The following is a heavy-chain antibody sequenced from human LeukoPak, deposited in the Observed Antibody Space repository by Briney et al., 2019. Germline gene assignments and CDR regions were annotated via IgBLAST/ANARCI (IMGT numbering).Heavy chain of an antibody. CDR1: GFSLSRNG. CDR2: ILSDGSYE. D-gene: IGHD3-22*01. V-gene: IGHV3-30*02. CDR3: ARDVALSTYHFDSSGLLDY. J-gene: IGHJ4*02. Sequence: GGSLRLSCATSGFSLSRNGMHWVRQAPGQGLEWVAFILSDGSYEYYADSVKGRLTISRDNAKNSLSLQMNSLRGEDTAVYYCARDVALSTYHFDSSGLLDYWGQGTLVTVSS.